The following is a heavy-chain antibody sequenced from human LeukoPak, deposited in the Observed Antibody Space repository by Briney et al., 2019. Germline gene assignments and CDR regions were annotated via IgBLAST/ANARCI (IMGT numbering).Heavy chain of an antibody. V-gene: IGHV4-59*08. Sequence: SETLSLTCTVSGGSISSYYWSWIRQPPGKGLECIGYIYYSGSTNYNPSLKSRVTISVDTSKNQFSLKLSSVTAADTAVYYCARADGYCSSTSCYSPTDAFDIWGQGTMVTVSS. CDR1: GGSISSYY. J-gene: IGHJ3*02. CDR3: ARADGYCSSTSCYSPTDAFDI. D-gene: IGHD2-2*03. CDR2: IYYSGST.